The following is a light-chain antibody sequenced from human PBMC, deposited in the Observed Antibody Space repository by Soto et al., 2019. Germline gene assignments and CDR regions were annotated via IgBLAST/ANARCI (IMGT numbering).Light chain of an antibody. CDR3: QQSYSTPPIT. CDR1: QSISSY. J-gene: IGKJ5*01. CDR2: AAS. V-gene: IGKV1-39*01. Sequence: DIQMTQSPSSLSASVGDRVTITCRASQSISSYLNWYQQKPGKAPKLLIYAASSLQSGVPSRFSGSGSGTDFTLTISSLQPEDFATYDCQQSYSTPPITFGQGTRRQIK.